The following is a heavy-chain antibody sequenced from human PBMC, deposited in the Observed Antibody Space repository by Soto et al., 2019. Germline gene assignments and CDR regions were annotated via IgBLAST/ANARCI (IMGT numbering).Heavy chain of an antibody. Sequence: PTLVNPTQTLTLTCTFSGFSLSTSVMFVSWVRQPPGKALEWLALIDWDDDKYYRTSLKTRLTTSKDTSKNHVVLTMTNMDPVDTDTYYCARTELYSSSSSSYYFDYWGQGTLVTVSS. CDR2: IDWDDDK. D-gene: IGHD6-6*01. CDR1: GFSLSTSVMF. V-gene: IGHV2-70*20. CDR3: ARTELYSSSSSSYYFDY. J-gene: IGHJ4*02.